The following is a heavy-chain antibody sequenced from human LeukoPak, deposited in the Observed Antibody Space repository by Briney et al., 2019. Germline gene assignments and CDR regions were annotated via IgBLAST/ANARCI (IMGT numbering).Heavy chain of an antibody. Sequence: PGGSLRLSCAASGFTFSSYSMNWVRQAPGKGLEWVSSISSSSSYIYYADSVKGRFTISRDNAKNSLYLQMNGLRAEDTAVYYCASLWGEWLQQVSFDIWGQGTMVTVSS. CDR2: ISSSSSYI. D-gene: IGHD3-3*01. J-gene: IGHJ3*02. CDR3: ASLWGEWLQQVSFDI. V-gene: IGHV3-21*01. CDR1: GFTFSSYS.